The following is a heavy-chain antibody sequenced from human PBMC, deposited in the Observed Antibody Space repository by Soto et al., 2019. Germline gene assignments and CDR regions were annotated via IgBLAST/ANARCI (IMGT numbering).Heavy chain of an antibody. CDR1: GYSFTTYG. D-gene: IGHD3-10*01. V-gene: IGHV1-18*01. J-gene: IGHJ6*02. CDR2: ISDYNGNT. Sequence: QVQLVQSGAEVKKPGASVKVSCKASGYSFTTYGISWVRQAPGQGLEWVGWISDYNGNTNYEKKFQGRVTMTTDTSTRTAYMELKSLRSDDTAVYYCAREGYYSGSESYSPPRYYGMDVWGQGTTVTVS. CDR3: AREGYYSGSESYSPPRYYGMDV.